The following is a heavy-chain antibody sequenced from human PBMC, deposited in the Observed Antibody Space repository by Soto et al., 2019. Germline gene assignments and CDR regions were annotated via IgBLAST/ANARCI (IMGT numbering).Heavy chain of an antibody. Sequence: QVQLVQSGPEVKRPGTSLKVSCEASGYTFADFDVHWVRQTPGRGLEWMGWLSPPSGNTGYAKTFQGRVTTTRDTSSMAAYLELSGLTFEDTAVYFCSRVSGPCSYLGSGTCYLFRYWGQGTLITVSS. CDR3: SRVSGPCSYLGSGTCYLFRY. J-gene: IGHJ4*02. CDR2: LSPPSGNT. D-gene: IGHD3-10*01. CDR1: GYTFADFD. V-gene: IGHV1-8*01.